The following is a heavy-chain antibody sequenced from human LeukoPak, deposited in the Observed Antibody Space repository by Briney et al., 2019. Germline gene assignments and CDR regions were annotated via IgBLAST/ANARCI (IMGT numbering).Heavy chain of an antibody. V-gene: IGHV4-38-2*01. Sequence: PSETLSLTCAVSGYSISSGYCWGWIRQPPGKGLEWIGSIYHSGSTYYNPSLKSRVTISVDTSKNQFSLKLSSVTAADTAVYYCASGYTLDYWGQGTLVTVSS. J-gene: IGHJ4*02. D-gene: IGHD5-12*01. CDR2: IYHSGST. CDR3: ASGYTLDY. CDR1: GYSISSGYC.